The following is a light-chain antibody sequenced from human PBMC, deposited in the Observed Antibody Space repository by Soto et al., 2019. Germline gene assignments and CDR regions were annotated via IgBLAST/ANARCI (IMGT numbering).Light chain of an antibody. CDR1: QSISSW. Sequence: IQMTQSPSIVSASVGDRVTITCRASQSISSWLAWYQQKPGKAPKILIYKASSLESGVPSRFSGSGSGTEFTLTISSLQPDDFATYYCQQYNSYSTFGQGTKVDIK. CDR2: KAS. CDR3: QQYNSYST. J-gene: IGKJ1*01. V-gene: IGKV1-5*03.